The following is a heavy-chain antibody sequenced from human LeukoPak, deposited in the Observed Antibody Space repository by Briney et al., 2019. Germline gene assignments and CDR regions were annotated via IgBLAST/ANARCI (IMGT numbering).Heavy chain of an antibody. Sequence: SETLSLTCAVSGYSISSGYYWGWIRQPPGQGLEWIGSIYHSGSTYYNPSLKSRVTISVDTSKNQFPLKLSSVTAADTAVYYCARDDPYYYGSGSHYGPAVSGGRWFDPWGQGTLVTVSS. CDR1: GYSISSGYY. D-gene: IGHD3-10*01. CDR3: ARDDPYYYGSGSHYGPAVSGGRWFDP. CDR2: IYHSGST. V-gene: IGHV4-38-2*02. J-gene: IGHJ5*02.